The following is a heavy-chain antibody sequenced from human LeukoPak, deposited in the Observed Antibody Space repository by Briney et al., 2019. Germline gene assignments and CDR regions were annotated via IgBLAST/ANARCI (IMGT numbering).Heavy chain of an antibody. CDR1: GYTFTGYY. J-gene: IGHJ4*02. Sequence: ASVKVSCKASGYTFTGYYMHWVRQAPGQGLEWMGWTNPNSGGTNYAQKFQGRVTMTRDTSISTAYMKLSRLRSDDTAVYYCARVPAFGGWYVDFDYWGQGTLVTVSS. V-gene: IGHV1-2*02. CDR2: TNPNSGGT. D-gene: IGHD6-19*01. CDR3: ARVPAFGGWYVDFDY.